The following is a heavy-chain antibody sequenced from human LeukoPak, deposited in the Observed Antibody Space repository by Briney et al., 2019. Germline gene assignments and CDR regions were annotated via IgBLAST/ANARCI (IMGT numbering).Heavy chain of an antibody. Sequence: ASVKVSCKASGYTFTGYYMHWVRQAPGQGLEWMGWINPNSGGTNYAQKFQGSVTMTRDTSISTAYMELSRLRSDDTAVYYCARGAHYHDSSEGYDYWGQGTMVTVSS. CDR2: INPNSGGT. CDR1: GYTFTGYY. CDR3: ARGAHYHDSSEGYDY. D-gene: IGHD3-22*01. J-gene: IGHJ4*02. V-gene: IGHV1-2*02.